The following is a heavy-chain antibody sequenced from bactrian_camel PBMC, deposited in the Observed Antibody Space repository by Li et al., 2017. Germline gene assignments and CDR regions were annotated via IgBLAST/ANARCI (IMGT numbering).Heavy chain of an antibody. D-gene: IGHD3*01. Sequence: HVQLVESGGDSVQHGESLRLSCAYSTDGYAGYALAWFRQTAKKYREGVASIEGDGTTKYAESVKGRFTISKDNAKNVLVLQMDSLKPEDTALYVCAADCAMGRVRLGVIPHFTYWGRGTQVTVS. J-gene: IGHJ4*01. CDR2: IEGDGTT. V-gene: IGHV3S53*01. CDR3: AADCAMGRVRLGVIPHFTY. CDR1: TDGYAGYA.